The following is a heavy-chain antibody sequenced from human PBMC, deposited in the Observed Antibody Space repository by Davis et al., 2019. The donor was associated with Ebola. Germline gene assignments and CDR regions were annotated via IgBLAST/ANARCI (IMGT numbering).Heavy chain of an antibody. CDR2: ISYDGSNK. D-gene: IGHD3-22*01. CDR1: GFTFSSYG. V-gene: IGHV3-30*18. Sequence: GGSLRLSCAASGFTFSSYGMHWVRQAPGKGLEWVAVISYDGSNKYYADSVKGRFTISRDNSKNTLYLQMNSLRAEDTAVYYCAKFRGYYDSSGDYWGQGTLVTVSS. CDR3: AKFRGYYDSSGDY. J-gene: IGHJ4*02.